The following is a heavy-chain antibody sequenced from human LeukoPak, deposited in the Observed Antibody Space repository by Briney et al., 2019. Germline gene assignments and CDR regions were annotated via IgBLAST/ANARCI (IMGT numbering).Heavy chain of an antibody. CDR3: ARVEDCSNGICPFDY. CDR1: GGTFSSYA. Sequence: SVKVSCKASGGTFSSYAINWVRQAPGQGLEWMGRLIPILGITNYAQKFQGRVTITADKSTSTAYMELSSLRSEDTAVYYCARVEDCSNGICPFDYWGQGTLVTVSS. V-gene: IGHV1-69*04. CDR2: LIPILGIT. J-gene: IGHJ4*02. D-gene: IGHD2-8*01.